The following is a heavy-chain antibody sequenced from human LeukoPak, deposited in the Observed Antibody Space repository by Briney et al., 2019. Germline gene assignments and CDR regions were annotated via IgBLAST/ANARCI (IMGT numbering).Heavy chain of an antibody. J-gene: IGHJ5*02. D-gene: IGHD2-2*01. CDR2: IYSGGST. Sequence: PGGSLRLSCAASGFTFGNYGMSWVRQAPGKGLEWVSVIYSGGSTYYADSVKGRFTISRDNSKNTLYLQMNSLRAEDTAVYYCARAVVVPAATNWFDPWGQGTLVTVSS. V-gene: IGHV3-53*01. CDR1: GFTFGNYG. CDR3: ARAVVVPAATNWFDP.